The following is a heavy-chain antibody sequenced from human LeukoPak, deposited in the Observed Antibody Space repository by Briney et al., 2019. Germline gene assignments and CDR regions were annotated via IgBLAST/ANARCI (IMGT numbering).Heavy chain of an antibody. CDR2: IYHSGST. Sequence: PSETLSLTCAVSGGSISSSNWWSWVRQPPGKGLEWIGEIYHSGSTNYNPSLKSRVTISVDKSKNQFSLKLSSVTAADTAVYYCARGHPKLRYFDWCPHVWGQGTTVTVSS. CDR1: GGSISSSNW. V-gene: IGHV4-4*02. J-gene: IGHJ6*02. CDR3: ARGHPKLRYFDWCPHV. D-gene: IGHD3-9*01.